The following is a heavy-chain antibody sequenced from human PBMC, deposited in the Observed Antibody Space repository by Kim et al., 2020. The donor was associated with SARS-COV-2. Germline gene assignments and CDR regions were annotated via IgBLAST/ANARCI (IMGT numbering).Heavy chain of an antibody. CDR1: GYTFTSYD. Sequence: ASVKVSCKASGYTFTSYDINWVRQATGQGLEWMGWMNPNSGNTGYAQKFQGRVTMTRNTSISTAYMELSSLRSEDTAVYYCARQVTWSGYYNYYYYYYMDVWGKGTTVTVSS. D-gene: IGHD3-3*01. CDR2: MNPNSGNT. CDR3: ARQVTWSGYYNYYYYYYMDV. J-gene: IGHJ6*03. V-gene: IGHV1-8*01.